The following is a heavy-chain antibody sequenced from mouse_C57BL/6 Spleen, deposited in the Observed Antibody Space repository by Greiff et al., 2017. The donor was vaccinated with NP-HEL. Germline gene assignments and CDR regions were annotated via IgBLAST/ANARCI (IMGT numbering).Heavy chain of an antibody. CDR2: ISSGGSYT. CDR3: ARHAGGGYYVDY. V-gene: IGHV5-6*02. CDR1: GFTFSSYG. J-gene: IGHJ2*01. Sequence: DVMLVESGGDLVKPGGSLKLSCAASGFTFSSYGMSWVRQTPDKRLEWVATISSGGSYTYYPDSVKGRFTVSRDNAKNTLYLQMSSLKSEDTAMYYCARHAGGGYYVDYWGQGTTLTVSS. D-gene: IGHD4-1*01.